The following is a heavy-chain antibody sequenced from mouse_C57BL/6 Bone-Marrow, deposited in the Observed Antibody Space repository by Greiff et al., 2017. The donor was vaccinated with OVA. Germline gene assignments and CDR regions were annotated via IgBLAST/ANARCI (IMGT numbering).Heavy chain of an antibody. CDR2: ISDGGSYT. Sequence: EVMLVESGGGLVKPGGSLKLSCAASGFTFSSYAMSWVRQTPEKRLEWVATISDGGSYTYYPDNVKGRFTISRDNAKNNLYLQMSHLKSEDTAMYYCARDLITTVLYYYAMDYWGQGTSVTVSS. CDR1: GFTFSSYA. V-gene: IGHV5-4*01. CDR3: ARDLITTVLYYYAMDY. D-gene: IGHD1-1*01. J-gene: IGHJ4*01.